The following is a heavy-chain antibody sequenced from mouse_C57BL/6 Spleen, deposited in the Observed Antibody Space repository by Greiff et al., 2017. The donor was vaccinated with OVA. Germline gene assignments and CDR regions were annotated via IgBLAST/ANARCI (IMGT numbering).Heavy chain of an antibody. V-gene: IGHV5-16*01. D-gene: IGHD1-1*01. Sequence: DVKLVESEGGFVQPGSSMKLSCTASGFTFSDYYMAWVRQVPEKGLEWVANINSDGSSTYYMDSLKSRFILSRDNAKNILYLQMSSLKSEDTTTYYCARESPYYYGRRYCLDYWGQGTPLTVSA. CDR3: ARESPYYYGRRYCLDY. CDR1: GFTFSDYY. J-gene: IGHJ2*01. CDR2: INSDGSST.